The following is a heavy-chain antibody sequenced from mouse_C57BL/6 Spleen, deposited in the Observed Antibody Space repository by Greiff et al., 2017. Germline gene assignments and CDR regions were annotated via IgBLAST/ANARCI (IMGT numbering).Heavy chain of an antibody. Sequence: VKLQQSGPELVKPGASVKISCKASGYTFPDYYMNWVKQSHGKSLEWIGDINPNNGGTSYNQKFKGKATLTVDKSSSTAYMELRSLTSEDSAVYYCARVWDYAMDYWGQGTSVTVSS. CDR3: ARVWDYAMDY. J-gene: IGHJ4*01. V-gene: IGHV1-26*01. CDR1: GYTFPDYY. CDR2: INPNNGGT.